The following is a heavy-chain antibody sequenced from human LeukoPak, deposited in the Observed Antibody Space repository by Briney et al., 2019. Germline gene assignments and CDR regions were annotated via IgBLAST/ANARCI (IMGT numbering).Heavy chain of an antibody. CDR3: AKTGSLFGRFLDH. D-gene: IGHD3-10*02. CDR2: IHHSGTT. CDR1: GDSMNNYY. Sequence: SETLSLTCSLFGDSMNNYYRNWIRQPPGKGLEWIGNIHHSGTTKFHPSLESRVTMSLDTSKKQFSLRLRSVAAADTAVYYCAKTGSLFGRFLDHWGQGALVIVSS. V-gene: IGHV4-59*01. J-gene: IGHJ4*02.